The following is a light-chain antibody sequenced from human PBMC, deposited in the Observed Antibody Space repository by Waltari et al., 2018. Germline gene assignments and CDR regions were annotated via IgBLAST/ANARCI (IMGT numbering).Light chain of an antibody. V-gene: IGLV2-14*01. CDR1: SSDIGAYKH. CDR2: EVS. J-gene: IGLJ3*02. CDR3: TSFTSSATWV. Sequence: QSALTQPASVSGSPGQSITISCSGTSSDIGAYKHVSWYQQHPGKDPKLMIYEVSNRPAGGSIRFSGSTSGNAASLTISGLQADDESHYYCTSFTSSATWVFGGGTKVTVL.